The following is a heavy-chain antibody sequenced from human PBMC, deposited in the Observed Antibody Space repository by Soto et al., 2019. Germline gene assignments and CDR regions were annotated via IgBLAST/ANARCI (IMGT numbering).Heavy chain of an antibody. V-gene: IGHV1-46*01. CDR3: ARHDYSRYGQIVVITTFDY. CDR2: INPSGGYT. Sequence: GASVKVSCKASGYTFTSYYMNWVRQAPGQGLEWLGIINPSGGYTTYAQRFLGRVTMSVDTAKKQSYQRLGSVADADTAVHSCARHDYSRYGQIVVITTFDYWGQGTLVTVSS. CDR1: GYTFTSYY. J-gene: IGHJ4*02. D-gene: IGHD2-15*01.